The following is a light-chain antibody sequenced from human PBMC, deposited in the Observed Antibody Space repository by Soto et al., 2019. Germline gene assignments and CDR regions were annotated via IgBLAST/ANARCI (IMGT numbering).Light chain of an antibody. V-gene: IGKV3-20*01. CDR3: QQYGNSPRT. Sequence: VLTQSPGTLSLSPGERATLSCRASQTVRNNYLAWYQQKPGQAPRLLISGASNRATGIPDRFSGSGSGTDFTLTISRLEPEDFAVYYCQQYGNSPRTFGQGTKVDIK. CDR2: GAS. J-gene: IGKJ1*01. CDR1: QTVRNNY.